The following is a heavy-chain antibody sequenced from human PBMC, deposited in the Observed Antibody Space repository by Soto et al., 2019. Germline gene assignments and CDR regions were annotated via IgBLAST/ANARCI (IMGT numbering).Heavy chain of an antibody. J-gene: IGHJ4*02. V-gene: IGHV1-8*01. CDR3: ARGRGWRDY. CDR2: MDPKSGNT. CDR1: GYTFTNYD. Sequence: QVQLVQSGAEVKKPGASVKVSCKASGYTFTNYDINWVRQAPGQGLEWMGWMDPKSGNTDYAQKFQGRVTITRNTSISTAYLEVSSLSSEDTAVYFCARGRGWRDYWGQGTLLTVSS. D-gene: IGHD2-15*01.